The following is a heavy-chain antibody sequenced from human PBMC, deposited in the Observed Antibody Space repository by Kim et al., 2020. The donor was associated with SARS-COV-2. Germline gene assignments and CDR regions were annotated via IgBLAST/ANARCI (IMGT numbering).Heavy chain of an antibody. J-gene: IGHJ5*02. CDR3: ARGSIEYSSSSIDWFDP. CDR2: IIPIFGTA. Sequence: SVKVSCKASGGTFSSYAISWVRQAPGQGLEWMGGIIPIFGTANYAQKFQGRVTITADESTSTAYMELSSLRSEDTAVYYCARGSIEYSSSSIDWFDPWGQGTLVTVSS. V-gene: IGHV1-69*13. D-gene: IGHD6-6*01. CDR1: GGTFSSYA.